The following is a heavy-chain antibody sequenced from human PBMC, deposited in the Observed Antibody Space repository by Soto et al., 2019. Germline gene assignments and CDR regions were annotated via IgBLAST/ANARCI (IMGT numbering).Heavy chain of an antibody. V-gene: IGHV5-51*01. J-gene: IGHJ4*02. CDR1: GYRFSTYW. CDR2: IYPGDSDA. CDR3: ARRTSSAWYVDY. Sequence: GESLKISCQVSGYRFSTYWIGWVRQMPGKGLEWMGIIYPGDSDATYSPSFQGQVTISADKPISTVYLQWNSLEASDTAMYYCARRTSSAWYVDYWGQGTLVTVSS. D-gene: IGHD3-22*01.